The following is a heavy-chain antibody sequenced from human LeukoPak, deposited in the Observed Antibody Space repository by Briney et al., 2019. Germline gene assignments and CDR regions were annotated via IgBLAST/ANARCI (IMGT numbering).Heavy chain of an antibody. Sequence: GGSLKISCKGSGYSFTSYWIGWVRQMPGKGLEWMGIIYPGDSDTRYSPSFQGQVTISADKSISTAYLQWSSLKASDTAMYYCARDGRYYYDSSGYSNWYFDLWGRGTLVTVSS. J-gene: IGHJ2*01. CDR1: GYSFTSYW. CDR2: IYPGDSDT. V-gene: IGHV5-51*01. D-gene: IGHD3-22*01. CDR3: ARDGRYYYDSSGYSNWYFDL.